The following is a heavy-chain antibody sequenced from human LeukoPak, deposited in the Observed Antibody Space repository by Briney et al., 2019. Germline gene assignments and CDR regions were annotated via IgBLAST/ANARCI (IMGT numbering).Heavy chain of an antibody. V-gene: IGHV3-23*01. J-gene: IGHJ4*02. CDR3: AKENIVVVPAANPHGLFDY. CDR2: ISGSGGST. CDR1: GFTFSSYA. Sequence: GGSLRLSCAASGFTFSSYAMSWVRQAPGKGLEWVSAISGSGGSTYYADSVKGRFTISRDNSKNTLYLQMNSLRAEDTAVYYCAKENIVVVPAANPHGLFDYWGQGTLVTVSS. D-gene: IGHD2-2*01.